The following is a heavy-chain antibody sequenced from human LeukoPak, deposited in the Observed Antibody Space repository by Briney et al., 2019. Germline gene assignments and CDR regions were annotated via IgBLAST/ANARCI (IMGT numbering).Heavy chain of an antibody. Sequence: ASVKVSCKASGYTFINYYMHWVRQAPGQGLEWMGIINPSGGSTSYAQKFQGRVTMTRDTSTSTAYMELSSLRSEDTAVYYCARDESTSILWWWGQGTLVTVSS. J-gene: IGHJ1*01. CDR1: GYTFINYY. V-gene: IGHV1-46*01. CDR3: ARDESTSILWW. D-gene: IGHD2-21*01. CDR2: INPSGGST.